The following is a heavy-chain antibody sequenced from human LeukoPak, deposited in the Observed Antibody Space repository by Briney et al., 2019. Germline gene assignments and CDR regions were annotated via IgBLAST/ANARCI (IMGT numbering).Heavy chain of an antibody. D-gene: IGHD5-12*01. V-gene: IGHV1-2*06. CDR3: ARVDSGHDYGPS. J-gene: IGHJ3*01. Sequence: APVKVSCKASGYIFTGYYLHWVRQAPGQGLEWMGRINPNSGGTDYAQKFQGRVTMTRDTSISTAYMELSRLISDDTAVYYCARVDSGHDYGPSWGQGTMVTVSS. CDR1: GYIFTGYY. CDR2: INPNSGGT.